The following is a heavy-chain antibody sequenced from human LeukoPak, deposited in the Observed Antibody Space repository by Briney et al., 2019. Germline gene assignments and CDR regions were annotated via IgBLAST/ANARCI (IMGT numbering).Heavy chain of an antibody. CDR1: GGTFSSYT. V-gene: IGHV1-69*02. CDR2: IIPILGIA. D-gene: IGHD4-17*01. Sequence: SVKVSCKASGGTFSSYTISWVRQAPGQGLEWMGRIIPILGIANYAQKFQGRVTITADKSTSTAYMELSSLRSEDTAVYYCARTDYGDYVEFLYGMDVRGQGTTVTVSS. CDR3: ARTDYGDYVEFLYGMDV. J-gene: IGHJ6*02.